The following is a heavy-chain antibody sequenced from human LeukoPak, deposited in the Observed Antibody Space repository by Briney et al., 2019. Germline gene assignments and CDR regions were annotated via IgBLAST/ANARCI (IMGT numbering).Heavy chain of an antibody. CDR3: ARAYSSSWYFNWFDP. V-gene: IGHV4-38-2*02. CDR2: IYNSGST. J-gene: IGHJ5*02. CDR1: GYSISSGYF. D-gene: IGHD6-13*01. Sequence: SETLSLTCTVSGYSISSGYFWGWIRQPPGKGLEWIGTIYNSGSTYYNASLVSRVTISVDTSKNQFSLKLSSVTAADTAVYYCARAYSSSWYFNWFDPWGQGTLVTVSS.